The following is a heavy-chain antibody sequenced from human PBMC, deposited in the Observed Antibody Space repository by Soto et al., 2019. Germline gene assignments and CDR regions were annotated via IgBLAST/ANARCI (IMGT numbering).Heavy chain of an antibody. V-gene: IGHV1-2*02. J-gene: IGHJ3*01. CDR2: INPTSGGT. Sequence: QVQLVQSEAEVRQPGASVKVSCTASGYTFTGYYLHWLRQAPGQGLEWMGWINPTSGGTRYAQKFLGGVTATRDTSNRTAYMEVTSRKFDDTAVYFIARGFGRNSLNKARNPFALWGQGQRVTVSS. D-gene: IGHD3-9*01. CDR3: ARGFGRNSLNKARNPFAL. CDR1: GYTFTGYY.